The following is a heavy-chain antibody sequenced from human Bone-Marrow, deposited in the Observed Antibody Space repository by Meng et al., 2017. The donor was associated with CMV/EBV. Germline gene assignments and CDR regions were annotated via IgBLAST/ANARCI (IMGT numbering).Heavy chain of an antibody. CDR3: ARGYFDWLLKPSNYFDY. Sequence: GSLRLSCAASGFPFSTYSMHWVRQAPGKGLEWVSSISGSSTYIYYVESVKGRFTISRDNAKNSLYLQMNSLRAEDTAVYYCARGYFDWLLKPSNYFDYWGQGTLVTVSS. D-gene: IGHD3-9*01. CDR1: GFPFSTYS. V-gene: IGHV3-21*01. CDR2: ISGSSTYI. J-gene: IGHJ4*02.